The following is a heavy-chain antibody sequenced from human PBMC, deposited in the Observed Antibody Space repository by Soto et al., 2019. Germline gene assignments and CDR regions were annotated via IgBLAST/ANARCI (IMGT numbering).Heavy chain of an antibody. CDR3: PYGDYVY. D-gene: IGHD4-17*01. Sequence: VRLSCAASGFTFGSYWMSWVRQAPGKGLEWVANIKQDGSEKYYVDSVKGRFTISRDNAKNSLYLQMNSLRAEDTAVYYCPYGDYVYWCPGTLLTGFS. CDR1: GFTFGSYW. CDR2: IKQDGSEK. J-gene: IGHJ4*02. V-gene: IGHV3-7*03.